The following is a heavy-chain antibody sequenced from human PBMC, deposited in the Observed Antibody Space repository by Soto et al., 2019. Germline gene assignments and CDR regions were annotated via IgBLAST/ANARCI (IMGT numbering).Heavy chain of an antibody. V-gene: IGHV3-30-3*01. CDR1: GFTFSSYA. D-gene: IGHD3-22*01. CDR3: ARVSRAMILVVITVSFDY. CDR2: ISNDGSNK. Sequence: GGSLRLSCAASGFTFSSYAMHWVRQAPGKGLEWVAVISNDGSNKNYADSVKGRFTISRDNSKNTLYLQMNSLRAEDTAVYYCARVSRAMILVVITVSFDYWGQGTLVPVSS. J-gene: IGHJ4*02.